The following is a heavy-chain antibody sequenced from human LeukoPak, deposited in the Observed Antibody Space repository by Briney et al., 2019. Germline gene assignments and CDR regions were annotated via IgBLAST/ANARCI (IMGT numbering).Heavy chain of an antibody. V-gene: IGHV1-3*01. J-gene: IGHJ5*02. D-gene: IGHD6-13*01. CDR3: ARVGYSSSWYHWFDP. Sequence: ASVKVSCKASGYTFTSYAMHWVRQAPGQRLEWMGWINAGNGNTKYSQKFQGRVTITRDTSASTAYMELSSLRSEDTAVYYCARVGYSSSWYHWFDPWGQGTLVTVSS. CDR1: GYTFTSYA. CDR2: INAGNGNT.